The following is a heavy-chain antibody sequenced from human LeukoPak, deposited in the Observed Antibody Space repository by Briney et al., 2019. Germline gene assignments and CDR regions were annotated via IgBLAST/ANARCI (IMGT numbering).Heavy chain of an antibody. J-gene: IGHJ4*02. V-gene: IGHV3-30*01. Sequence: GGSLRLSCAASGFTFSGYAMHWVRQAPGKGLEWVAVISYDGSNKYYADSVKGRFTISRDNSKNTLYLQMNSLRAEDTAVYYCARVDCSSTSCYTFDYWGQGTLVTVSS. CDR2: ISYDGSNK. CDR3: ARVDCSSTSCYTFDY. CDR1: GFTFSGYA. D-gene: IGHD2-2*01.